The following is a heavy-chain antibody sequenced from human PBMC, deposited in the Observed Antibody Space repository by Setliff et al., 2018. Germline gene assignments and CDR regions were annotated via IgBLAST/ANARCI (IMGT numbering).Heavy chain of an antibody. D-gene: IGHD3-3*01. CDR3: ARMRWGWSLDY. CDR1: GFSLSTSGMC. CDR2: MDWDDDK. J-gene: IGHJ4*02. V-gene: IGHV2-70*11. Sequence: SGPTLVNPTQTLTLTCTFCGFSLSTSGMCVSWIRQPPGKALEWLARMDWDDDKYYSTSLKTRLTITKDTSKNQVVLTMTNMDPVDTDTYYCARMRWGWSLDYWGQGTLVTVSS.